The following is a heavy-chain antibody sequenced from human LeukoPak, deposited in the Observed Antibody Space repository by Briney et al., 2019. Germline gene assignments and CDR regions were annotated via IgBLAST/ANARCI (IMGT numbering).Heavy chain of an antibody. D-gene: IGHD4-23*01. V-gene: IGHV3-74*01. CDR3: ARGRPHGNDY. Sequence: GGSLRLSCAASGFSFSDYSMNWVRQAPGKGLVWVSRIASDGSSTTYADSVKGRFSISRDNAKNTLYLQMNSLRVEDTAVYYCARGRPHGNDYWGQGTLVTVSS. J-gene: IGHJ4*02. CDR2: IASDGSST. CDR1: GFSFSDYS.